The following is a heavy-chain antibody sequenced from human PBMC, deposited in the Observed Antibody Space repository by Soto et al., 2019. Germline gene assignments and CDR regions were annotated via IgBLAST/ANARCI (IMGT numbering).Heavy chain of an antibody. CDR1: GYTFTGYY. CDR2: INPNSGGT. CDR3: PRGGGSSLDY. J-gene: IGHJ4*02. D-gene: IGHD6-6*01. Sequence: QVHLVQSGAEVKKPGASVKVSCKASGYTFTGYYMHLVRQAPGQGPEWMGWINPNSGGTTYAQKSQGRVTVTRDTSISTAYTELRSLRSDDAAVSCCPRGGGSSLDYWGQGTLVTFSS. V-gene: IGHV1-2*02.